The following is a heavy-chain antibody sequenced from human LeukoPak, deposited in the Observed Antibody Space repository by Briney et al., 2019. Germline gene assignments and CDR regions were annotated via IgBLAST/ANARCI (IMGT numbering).Heavy chain of an antibody. V-gene: IGHV4-34*01. CDR3: ARGRYGPRLGN. CDR2: INNNGST. J-gene: IGHJ4*02. D-gene: IGHD3-16*01. CDR1: GASFSDSY. Sequence: KPSETLSLTCAVYGASFSDSYWSWIRQSPEKGLEWIGEINNNGSTSYNPSLNSRVIMSVDRSKNQFSLRLTSVTAADTAVYYCARGRYGPRLGNWGQGTLVTVSS.